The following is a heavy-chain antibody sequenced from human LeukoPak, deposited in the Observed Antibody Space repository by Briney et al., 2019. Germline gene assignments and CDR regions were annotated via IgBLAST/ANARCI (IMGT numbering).Heavy chain of an antibody. V-gene: IGHV4-31*03. CDR3: ARFSRGYDFYGMDV. D-gene: IGHD3-3*01. Sequence: PSETLSLTCTVSGGSISSGGYYWSWTRQHPGKGLEWIGYIYYSGSTYYNPSLKSRVTISVDTSKNQFSLKLSSVTAADTAVYYCARFSRGYDFYGMDVWGQGTTVTVSS. CDR1: GGSISSGGYY. CDR2: IYYSGST. J-gene: IGHJ6*02.